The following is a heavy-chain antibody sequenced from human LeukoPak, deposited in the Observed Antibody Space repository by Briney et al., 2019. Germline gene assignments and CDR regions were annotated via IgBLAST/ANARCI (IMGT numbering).Heavy chain of an antibody. CDR2: ISGSGGST. Sequence: GGSLRLSCAASGFAFSSYAMSWVRQAPGKGLEWVSAISGSGGSTYYADSVKGRFTISRDNSKNTLYLQMKSLRAEDTAVYYCAKVGLYGDYYYYYYGMDVWGQGTTVTVSS. CDR1: GFAFSSYA. V-gene: IGHV3-23*01. D-gene: IGHD4-17*01. CDR3: AKVGLYGDYYYYYYGMDV. J-gene: IGHJ6*02.